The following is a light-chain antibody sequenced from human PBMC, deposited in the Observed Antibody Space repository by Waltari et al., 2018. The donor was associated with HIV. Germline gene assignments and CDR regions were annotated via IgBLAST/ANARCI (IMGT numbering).Light chain of an antibody. CDR3: GTWDSSLSAAV. CDR1: SSNIGKNY. V-gene: IGLV1-51*01. J-gene: IGLJ7*02. Sequence: QSVLTQPPSVSAAPGQKVTISCSGSSSNIGKNYVSWYQQLPGTAPKLRIYDNNKRPSGIPDRFSGSKSGTSATLGITGLQTGDEADYYCGTWDSSLSAAVFGGGTQLTAL. CDR2: DNN.